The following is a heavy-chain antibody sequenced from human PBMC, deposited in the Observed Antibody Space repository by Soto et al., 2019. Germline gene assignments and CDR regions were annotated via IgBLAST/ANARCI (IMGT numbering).Heavy chain of an antibody. CDR1: GGTFSSYA. J-gene: IGHJ6*02. V-gene: IGHV1-69*06. Sequence: SVKVSCKASGGTFSSYAISWVRQAPGQGLEWMGGIIPIFGTANYAQKFQGRVTITADKSTSTAYMELSSLRSEDTAVYYCARDPVSPDYDFWSGSSSYYYYYGMDVWGQGTTVTVSS. D-gene: IGHD3-3*01. CDR3: ARDPVSPDYDFWSGSSSYYYYYGMDV. CDR2: IIPIFGTA.